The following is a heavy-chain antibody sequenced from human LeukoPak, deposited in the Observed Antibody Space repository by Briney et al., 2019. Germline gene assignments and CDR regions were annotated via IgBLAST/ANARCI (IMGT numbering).Heavy chain of an antibody. J-gene: IGHJ5*02. D-gene: IGHD1-7*01. CDR1: GGSISGYY. Sequence: PSETLSLTCTVSGGSISGYYWSWIRQPPGKGLECIGYIYYSGSTKYNPSLKSRVTISVDTSRNQFSLKLRSVTAADTAVYYCARHEWGVTGTSFDPWGQGTLVTVSS. V-gene: IGHV4-59*08. CDR2: IYYSGST. CDR3: ARHEWGVTGTSFDP.